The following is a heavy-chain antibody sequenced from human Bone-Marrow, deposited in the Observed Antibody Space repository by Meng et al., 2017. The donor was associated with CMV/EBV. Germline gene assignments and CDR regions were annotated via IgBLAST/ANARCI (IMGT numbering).Heavy chain of an antibody. Sequence: ASVKVSCKASGYTFSNYDINWVRQATGQGLEWMGWMNPNSGNTAYAQELQGRVTITRNISISTAYMELSSLRSEDTAVYYCARAADLGHDYFDYWGQGTRVTVSS. J-gene: IGHJ4*02. CDR2: MNPNSGNT. D-gene: IGHD3-16*01. CDR3: ARAADLGHDYFDY. V-gene: IGHV1-8*03. CDR1: GYTFSNYD.